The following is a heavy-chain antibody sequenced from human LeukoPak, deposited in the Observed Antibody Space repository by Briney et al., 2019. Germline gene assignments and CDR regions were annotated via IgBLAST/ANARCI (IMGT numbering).Heavy chain of an antibody. CDR2: IYYSGTT. J-gene: IGHJ5*02. Sequence: PSETLSLTCTVSGGSISSYYWSWIRQPPGKGLEWIGYIYYSGTTYYNPSLKSRVTISVDTSKNQFSLKLSSVTAADTAVYYCAREGLDYGGTLNWFDPWGQGTLVTVSS. V-gene: IGHV4-59*12. CDR1: GGSISSYY. CDR3: AREGLDYGGTLNWFDP. D-gene: IGHD4-23*01.